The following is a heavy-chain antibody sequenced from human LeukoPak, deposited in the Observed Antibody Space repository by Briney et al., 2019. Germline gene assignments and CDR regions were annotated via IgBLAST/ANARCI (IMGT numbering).Heavy chain of an antibody. V-gene: IGHV3-7*01. CDR1: GFTFSNYW. Sequence: GGSLRLSCAASGFTFSNYWMSWVRQAPGKGLEWVANIKQDGSEEYYVDSVKGRFTISRDNAKNSLYQKMNSLSAEDTAVFYCARTVASNWFDPWGQGTLVTVSS. CDR3: ARTVASNWFDP. J-gene: IGHJ5*02. CDR2: IKQDGSEE. D-gene: IGHD4-23*01.